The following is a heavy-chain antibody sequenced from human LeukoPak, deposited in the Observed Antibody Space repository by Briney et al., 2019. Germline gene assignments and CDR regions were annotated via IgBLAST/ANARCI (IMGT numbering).Heavy chain of an antibody. Sequence: SETLSLTCTVSGGSISSSNCYWGWIRQPPGKGLEWIGSIYYSGGTYYNASLKSRVTISIDTSKNQFSLKLSSVTAEDTAVYYCTTLGAFDYWGQGTLVTVSS. V-gene: IGHV4-39*07. J-gene: IGHJ4*02. CDR3: TTLGAFDY. CDR1: GGSISSSNCY. D-gene: IGHD3-16*01. CDR2: IYYSGGT.